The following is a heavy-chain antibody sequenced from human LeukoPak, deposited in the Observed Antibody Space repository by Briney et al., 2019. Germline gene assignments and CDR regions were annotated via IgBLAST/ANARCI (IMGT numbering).Heavy chain of an antibody. J-gene: IGHJ5*02. CDR3: ARHDYDLLTGYTINWFDP. Sequence: PSETLSLTCTVSGGSIGSGTHYWGWVRQPSGKGLEWIGSVFYRGTTFYSPSLKSRVTVSIDTSKNQFSLKLNSVTAADTAVYYCARHDYDLLTGYTINWFDPWGQGTLVTVSS. CDR1: GGSIGSGTHY. D-gene: IGHD3-9*01. CDR2: VFYRGTT. V-gene: IGHV4-39*01.